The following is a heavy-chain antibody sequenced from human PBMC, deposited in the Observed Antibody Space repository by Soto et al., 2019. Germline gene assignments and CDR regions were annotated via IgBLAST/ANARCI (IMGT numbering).Heavy chain of an antibody. CDR1: GYTFTSYN. Sequence: ASVKVSCKASGYTFTSYNINWVRQATGQGIGWMGWMNPDSGNTGFAQKFQGRVAMTRRTSTSTAYMELSSLNSDDTAGYFYARGDFYGSGIYSYWGRGTLVTVSS. J-gene: IGHJ4*02. V-gene: IGHV1-8*01. CDR2: MNPDSGNT. CDR3: ARGDFYGSGIYSY. D-gene: IGHD3-10*01.